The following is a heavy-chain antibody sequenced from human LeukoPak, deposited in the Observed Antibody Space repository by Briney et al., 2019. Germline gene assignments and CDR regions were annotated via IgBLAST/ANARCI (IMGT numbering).Heavy chain of an antibody. D-gene: IGHD6-13*01. CDR1: SGSISSYY. CDR3: ARDSGSSWPIYYYYYMDV. J-gene: IGHJ6*03. V-gene: IGHV4-4*07. Sequence: SETLSLTCTVSSGSISSYYWSWIRQPAGKGLEWLGRIYASGSTNYNPSLKSRVTMSVDTSQNQFSLKVRSVTAADTAVYYCARDSGSSWPIYYYYYMDVWGKGTTVTVSS. CDR2: IYASGST.